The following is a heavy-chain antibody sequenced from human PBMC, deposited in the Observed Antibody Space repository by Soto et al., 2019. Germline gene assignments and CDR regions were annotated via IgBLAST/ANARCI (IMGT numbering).Heavy chain of an antibody. D-gene: IGHD2-2*01. J-gene: IGHJ4*02. CDR2: IIPIFGTP. V-gene: IGHV1-69*06. Sequence: SVKVSCKASGGTFNNYVINWGRQAPGQGLEWMAGIIPIFGTPNYAQKFQGRVTITADKSTSTAYMELNSLRSEDTAVYYCAGRCDGTNCLAHFDYWGQGTLVTVSS. CDR3: AGRCDGTNCLAHFDY. CDR1: GGTFNNYV.